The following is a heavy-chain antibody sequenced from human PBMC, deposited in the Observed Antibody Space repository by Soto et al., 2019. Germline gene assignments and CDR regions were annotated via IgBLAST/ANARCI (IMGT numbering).Heavy chain of an antibody. V-gene: IGHV1-8*01. D-gene: IGHD5-18*01. CDR1: GYTFTSYD. J-gene: IGHJ5*02. CDR2: MNPNSGNT. Sequence: GASVKVSCKASGYTFTSYDINWVRQATGQGLEWMGWMNPNSGNTGYAQKFQGRVTMTRNTSISTAYMELSSLRSEDTAVYYCATRQVGPVDTAMVSSWGQGTLVTVSS. CDR3: ATRQVGPVDTAMVSS.